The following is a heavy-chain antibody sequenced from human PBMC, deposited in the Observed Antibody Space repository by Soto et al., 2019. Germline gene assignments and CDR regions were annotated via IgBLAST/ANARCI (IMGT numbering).Heavy chain of an antibody. J-gene: IGHJ6*04. Sequence: QVQLVQSGAEVTKPGASVKVSCKASGYTLTSYDINWVRQATGQVLEWMGWMNPNSGNTGYAQKFQCRVSMTRNMSIGTAYMELSSLRSADTAGSYCAREKTSYCMDVWGKGTMGTVSS. CDR1: GYTLTSYD. V-gene: IGHV1-8*01. CDR2: MNPNSGNT. CDR3: AREKTSYCMDV.